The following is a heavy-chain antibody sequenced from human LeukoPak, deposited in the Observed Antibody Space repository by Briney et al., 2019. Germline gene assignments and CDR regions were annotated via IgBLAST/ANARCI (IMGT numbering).Heavy chain of an antibody. CDR3: ARDRGYCSGGTCYTYYFDY. Sequence: GGSLRLSCAASGFTFSSYNMNWVRQAPGKGLEWVSYISTSSGTIYYADSVKGRFTISRDNAKTSLYLQMNSLRDEDTAVYYCARDRGYCSGGTCYTYYFDYWGQGTLVTVSS. CDR1: GFTFSSYN. CDR2: ISTSSGTI. V-gene: IGHV3-48*02. J-gene: IGHJ4*02. D-gene: IGHD2-15*01.